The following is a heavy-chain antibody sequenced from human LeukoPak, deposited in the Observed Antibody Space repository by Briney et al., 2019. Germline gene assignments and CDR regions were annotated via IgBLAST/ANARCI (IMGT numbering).Heavy chain of an antibody. Sequence: GGSLRLSCAASGRYWMHWVRQAPGKGLVWVSHINSDGSWTSYADSVKGRFTISKDNAKNTLYLQMNSLRAEDTAVYYCAKIPSRYCSSTSCYADYWGQGTLVTVSS. V-gene: IGHV3-74*01. CDR1: GRYW. D-gene: IGHD2-2*01. CDR2: INSDGSWT. J-gene: IGHJ4*02. CDR3: AKIPSRYCSSTSCYADY.